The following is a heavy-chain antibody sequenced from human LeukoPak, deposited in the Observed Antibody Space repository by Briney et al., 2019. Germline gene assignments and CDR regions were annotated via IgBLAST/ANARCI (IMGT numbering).Heavy chain of an antibody. V-gene: IGHV4-34*01. Sequence: SETLSLTCAVYGGSFSGYYWSWIRQPPGKGLEWIGEINHSGSTNYNPSLKSRVTISVDTSKNQFSLKLSSVTAADTAVYYCARSPGGCWGQGTLVTVSS. J-gene: IGHJ4*02. CDR3: ARSPGGC. D-gene: IGHD2-15*01. CDR2: INHSGST. CDR1: GGSFSGYY.